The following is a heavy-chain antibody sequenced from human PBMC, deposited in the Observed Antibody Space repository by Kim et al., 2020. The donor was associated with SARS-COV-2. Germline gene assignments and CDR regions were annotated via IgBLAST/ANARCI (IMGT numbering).Heavy chain of an antibody. V-gene: IGHV4-59*09. Sequence: YSGSTNADPSITGRVTSSVDTSKNPFSLKLSSVTAADTAVYYCARGFDPWGQGTLVTVSS. CDR3: ARGFDP. CDR2: YSGST. J-gene: IGHJ5*02.